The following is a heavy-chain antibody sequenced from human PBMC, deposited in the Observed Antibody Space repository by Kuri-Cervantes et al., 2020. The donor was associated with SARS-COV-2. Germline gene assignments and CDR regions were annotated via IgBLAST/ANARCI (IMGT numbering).Heavy chain of an antibody. CDR3: AKEGYDFWSGGKRAPLDY. V-gene: IGHV3-64*04. D-gene: IGHD3-3*01. CDR1: GFTFSSYA. J-gene: IGHJ4*02. CDR2: ISSNGGST. Sequence: GESLKIPCAASGFTFSSYAMHWVRQAPGKGLEYVSAISSNGGSTYYADSAKGRFTISRDNSKNALYLQMNSLRAEDTAVYYCAKEGYDFWSGGKRAPLDYWGQGTLVTVSS.